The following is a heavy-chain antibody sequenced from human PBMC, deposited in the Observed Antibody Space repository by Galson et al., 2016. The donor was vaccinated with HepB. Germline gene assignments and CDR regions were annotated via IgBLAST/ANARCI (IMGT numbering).Heavy chain of an antibody. CDR3: AKMITLSYYYSFGLDV. Sequence: SLRLSCAASGFTFSSQAMSWVRQAPGKGLEWVSTISHSGGSTYYADSVKGRFAISRGNSKKTLLLQMRGLRAEDTAVYYCAKMITLSYYYSFGLDVWGQGTTVTVSS. CDR1: GFTFSSQA. D-gene: IGHD3-16*01. J-gene: IGHJ6*02. CDR2: ISHSGGST. V-gene: IGHV3-23*01.